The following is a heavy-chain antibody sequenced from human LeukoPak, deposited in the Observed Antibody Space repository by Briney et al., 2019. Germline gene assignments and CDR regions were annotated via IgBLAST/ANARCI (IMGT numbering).Heavy chain of an antibody. Sequence: GGSLRLSCAASGFIFSNYNMNWVRQAPGKGLEWLSSISTSSSHIFYADSVEGRFTISRDNPKKSLYLQMNSLRAEDTAVYYCARFGDDLGVWGQGTTVTVSS. CDR3: ARFGDDLGV. CDR1: GFIFSNYN. J-gene: IGHJ6*02. CDR2: ISTSSSHI. V-gene: IGHV3-21*01. D-gene: IGHD3-10*01.